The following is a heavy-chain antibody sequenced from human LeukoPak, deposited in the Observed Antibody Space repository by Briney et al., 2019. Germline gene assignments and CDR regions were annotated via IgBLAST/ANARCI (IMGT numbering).Heavy chain of an antibody. CDR3: ARDLGQVKGYLGAFDI. J-gene: IGHJ3*02. CDR2: ISWNSGSI. Sequence: GGSLRLSCAASGFTFDDYAMHWVRQAPGKGLEWVSGISWNSGSIGYADSVKGRFTISRDNAKNSLYLQMNSLRAEDTAVYYCARDLGQVKGYLGAFDIWGQGTMVTVSS. D-gene: IGHD7-27*01. V-gene: IGHV3-9*01. CDR1: GFTFDDYA.